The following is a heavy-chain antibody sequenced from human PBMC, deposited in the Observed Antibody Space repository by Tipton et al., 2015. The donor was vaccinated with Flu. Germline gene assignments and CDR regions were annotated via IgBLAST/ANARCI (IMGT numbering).Heavy chain of an antibody. Sequence: TLSLTCTVSGGSFSSGAYYWSWIRQPAGKGLEWIGRIYTSGTTSYNPSLKSRVTISVDTSKTHFSLKLTSVTPADTAVYYCARGGIAAADLGGFDIWGRGTMVTVSS. J-gene: IGHJ3*02. CDR3: ARGGIAAADLGGFDI. CDR2: IYTSGTT. D-gene: IGHD6-13*01. V-gene: IGHV4-61*02. CDR1: GGSFSSGAYY.